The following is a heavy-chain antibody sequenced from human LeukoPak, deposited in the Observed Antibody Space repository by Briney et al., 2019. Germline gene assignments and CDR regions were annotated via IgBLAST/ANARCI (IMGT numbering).Heavy chain of an antibody. CDR2: IWYDGSNK. V-gene: IGHV3-33*01. Sequence: PGRSLRLSCAASGFTFSSYGMHWVRQAPGKGLEWVAVIWYDGSNKYYADSVKGRFTISRDNSKNTLYLQMNSLRAEDTAVYYCARSKPGFDAFDIWGQGTMVTVSS. CDR3: ARSKPGFDAFDI. D-gene: IGHD3-9*01. J-gene: IGHJ3*02. CDR1: GFTFSSYG.